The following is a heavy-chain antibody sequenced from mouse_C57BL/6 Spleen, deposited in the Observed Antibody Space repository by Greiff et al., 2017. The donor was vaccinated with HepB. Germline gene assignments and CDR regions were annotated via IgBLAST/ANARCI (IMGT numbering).Heavy chain of an antibody. CDR2: INPSTGGT. J-gene: IGHJ2*01. Sequence: EVKLVESGPELVKPGASVKISCKASGYSFTGYYMNWVKQSPEKSLEWIGEINPSTGGTTYNQKFKAKATLTVDKSSSTAYMQLKSLTSEDSAVYYCARRRAITTVAFDYWGQGTTLTVSS. CDR1: GYSFTGYY. V-gene: IGHV1-42*01. CDR3: ARRRAITTVAFDY. D-gene: IGHD1-1*01.